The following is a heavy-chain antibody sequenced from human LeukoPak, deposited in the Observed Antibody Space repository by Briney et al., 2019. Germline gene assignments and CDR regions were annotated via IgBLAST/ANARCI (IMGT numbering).Heavy chain of an antibody. D-gene: IGHD6-13*01. CDR1: GFTLSDYS. CDR3: ARDRGYSSSWSNYYGMDV. J-gene: IGHJ6*02. Sequence: GGSLRLSCAASGFTLSDYSMSWVRQAPGKGLEWVSYISSSGIIYYADSVKGRFTISRDNAKNSLYLQMNSLRAEDTAVYYCARDRGYSSSWSNYYGMDVWGQGTTVTVSS. V-gene: IGHV3-11*01. CDR2: ISSSGII.